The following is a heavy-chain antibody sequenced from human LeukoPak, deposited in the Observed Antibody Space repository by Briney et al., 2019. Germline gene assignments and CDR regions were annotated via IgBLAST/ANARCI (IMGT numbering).Heavy chain of an antibody. J-gene: IGHJ4*02. CDR2: ISGSGGST. CDR1: GFTFSSYA. V-gene: IGHV3-23*01. D-gene: IGHD6-13*01. CDR3: AKDTWNIAAAGTVGY. Sequence: GGSLRLSCAASGFTFSSYAMSWVRQAPGKGLEWVSAISGSGGSTYYADSVKGRFTISRDNSKNTLYPQMNSLRAEDTAVYYCAKDTWNIAAAGTVGYWGQGTLVTVSS.